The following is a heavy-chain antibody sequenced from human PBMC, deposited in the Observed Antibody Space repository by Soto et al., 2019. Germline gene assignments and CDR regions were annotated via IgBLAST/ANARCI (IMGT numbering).Heavy chain of an antibody. CDR1: GGSFSGYY. Sequence: SETLSLTCAVYGGSFSGYYWSWIRQPPGKGLEWIGEINHSGSTNYNPSLKSRVTISVDTSKNQFSLKLSSVTAADTAVYYCARGRFSAGPLGFYWGQGTLVTVSS. CDR2: INHSGST. CDR3: ARGRFSAGPLGFY. V-gene: IGHV4-34*01. D-gene: IGHD3-10*01. J-gene: IGHJ4*02.